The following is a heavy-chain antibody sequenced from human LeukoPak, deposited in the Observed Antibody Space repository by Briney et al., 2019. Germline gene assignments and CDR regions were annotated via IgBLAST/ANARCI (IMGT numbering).Heavy chain of an antibody. J-gene: IGHJ4*02. CDR2: IKQDGSEK. V-gene: IGHV3-7*01. Sequence: GGSLRLSCAASGFTFSDYWMTWVRQAPGKGLEWVANIKQDGSEKYYVDSVKGRFTISRDNAKNSLYLQMNSLRAEDTAVYYCARVTGTDYIWGSYRYWGQGTLVTVSS. CDR3: ARVTGTDYIWGSYRY. CDR1: GFTFSDYW. D-gene: IGHD3-16*02.